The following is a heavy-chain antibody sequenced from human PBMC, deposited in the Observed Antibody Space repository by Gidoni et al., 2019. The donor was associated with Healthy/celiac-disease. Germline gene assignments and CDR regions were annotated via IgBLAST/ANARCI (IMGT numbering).Heavy chain of an antibody. D-gene: IGHD3-22*01. CDR2: INHSGST. Sequence: QVQLQQWGAGLLKPSETLSLTCAAYGGSFIGHYWSWIRQPPGKGLEWIGEINHSGSTNYNPSLKSRVTISVDTSKNQFSLKLSSVTAADTAVYYCARGGSGYSDWGYYYYGMDVWGQGTTVTVSS. V-gene: IGHV4-34*01. CDR1: GGSFIGHY. J-gene: IGHJ6*02. CDR3: ARGGSGYSDWGYYYYGMDV.